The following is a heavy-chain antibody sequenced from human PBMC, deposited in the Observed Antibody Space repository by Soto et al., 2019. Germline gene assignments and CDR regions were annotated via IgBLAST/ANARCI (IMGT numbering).Heavy chain of an antibody. CDR3: ARGGLGYCSGGSCPKTWFDP. V-gene: IGHV1-18*01. CDR2: ISPYNGNT. Sequence: QVQLVQSGAEVKKPGASVKVSYKASGYTFTSYGITWVRQAPGQGLEWMGWISPYNGNTNYAQKLQGRVTMTTDTSTTTAYMELRSLRSDDTAVYYCARGGLGYCSGGSCPKTWFDPWGQGTLVTVSS. J-gene: IGHJ5*02. D-gene: IGHD2-15*01. CDR1: GYTFTSYG.